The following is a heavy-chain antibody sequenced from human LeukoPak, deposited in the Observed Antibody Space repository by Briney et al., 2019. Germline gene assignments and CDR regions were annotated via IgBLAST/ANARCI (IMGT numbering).Heavy chain of an antibody. CDR3: ARGYDYFRGMDV. D-gene: IGHD2/OR15-2a*01. CDR1: GDTFINYD. Sequence: GASVKVSCKASGDTFINYDINWLRQAPGQGLEYMGWMNPNSGYTGSAQKFHGRVTMTRDTSIQTAYLELTTLTSDDTAAYYCARGYDYFRGMDVWGQGTTVSVSS. J-gene: IGHJ6*02. CDR2: MNPNSGYT. V-gene: IGHV1-8*02.